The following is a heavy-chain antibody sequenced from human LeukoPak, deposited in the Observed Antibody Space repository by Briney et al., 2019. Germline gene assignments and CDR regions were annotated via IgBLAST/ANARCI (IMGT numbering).Heavy chain of an antibody. CDR3: ARDQLGGDPDDYYYYYLDV. CDR1: GFIFGDYA. CDR2: IRSKTYGGAI. V-gene: IGHV3-49*03. Sequence: GGSLRLSCTTSGFIFGDYAMSWFRQAPGKGLEWVGFIRSKTYGGAIEYAASVKGRFTISRDDSKSIAYLQMNSLKTEDTAVYYCARDQLGGDPDDYYYYYLDVWDKGTTVIVSS. D-gene: IGHD4-17*01. J-gene: IGHJ6*03.